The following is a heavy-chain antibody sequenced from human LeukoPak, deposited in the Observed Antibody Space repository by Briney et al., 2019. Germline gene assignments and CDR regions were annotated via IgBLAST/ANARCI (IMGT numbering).Heavy chain of an antibody. D-gene: IGHD3-22*01. V-gene: IGHV1-2*02. CDR3: ARLSITMIGGNDY. CDR2: INPKNAAT. Sequence: ASVKVSCKASGYTFTGHYIHWVRQAPGQGLEWMGWINPKNAATNYGQRFQGRVTMTRDTSTGTVYMELNTLRSDDTAVYYCARLSITMIGGNDYWGQGTLVTVSS. CDR1: GYTFTGHY. J-gene: IGHJ4*02.